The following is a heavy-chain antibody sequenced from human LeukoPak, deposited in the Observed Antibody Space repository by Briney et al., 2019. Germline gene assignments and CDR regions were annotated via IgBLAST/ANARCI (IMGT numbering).Heavy chain of an antibody. CDR3: ASTGYTGYDWNY. CDR1: GGTFSSYA. Sequence: ASVKVSCKASGGTFSSYAISWVRQAPGQGLEWMGIINPSSGSTGYAQKFQGRVTMTSDMSTSTIYMELSSLRSEDTAVYYCASTGYTGYDWNYWGQGTLVTVSS. V-gene: IGHV1-46*01. J-gene: IGHJ4*02. CDR2: INPSSGST. D-gene: IGHD5-12*01.